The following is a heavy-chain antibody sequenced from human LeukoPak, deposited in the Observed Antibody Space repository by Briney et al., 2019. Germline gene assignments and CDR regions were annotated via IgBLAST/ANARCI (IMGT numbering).Heavy chain of an antibody. V-gene: IGHV4-59*01. CDR2: VYYSGNT. J-gene: IGHJ4*02. CDR3: ARVGSGNFDS. Sequence: SETLSLTCTVPGHSISTYYWSWIRQPPGKGLEWIGYVYYSGNTNLNPSLKSRVTLSIDTSKNQFSLKLSSVTAADTAVYYCARVGSGNFDSWGQGTLVTASS. D-gene: IGHD1-26*01. CDR1: GHSISTYY.